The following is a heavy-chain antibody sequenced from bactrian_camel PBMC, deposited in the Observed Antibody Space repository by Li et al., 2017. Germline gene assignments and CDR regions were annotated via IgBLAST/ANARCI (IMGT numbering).Heavy chain of an antibody. CDR2: INSGGGGT. Sequence: DVQLVESGGGLVQPGGSLRLSCVASGFTTSNYNIHWVRQAPGKGLEWVSTINSGGGGTYYADSVKGRFTVSKDSAENTLYLQMNSLKPEDTAMYYCAAEASYSGDLFGFWGQGTQVTVS. CDR1: GFTTSNYN. CDR3: AAEASYSGDLFGF. D-gene: IGHD2*01. V-gene: IGHV3S40*01. J-gene: IGHJ6*01.